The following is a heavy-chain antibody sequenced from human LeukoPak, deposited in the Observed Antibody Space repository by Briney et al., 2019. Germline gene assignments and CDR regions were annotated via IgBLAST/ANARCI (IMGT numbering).Heavy chain of an antibody. CDR1: GYTFTGYY. Sequence: RASVKVSCKASGYTFTGYYIHWVRQAPGQGFEWMGWINPNSGGTNYAQKFQGRVTMTRDTSITTAYMELSRLRSDDTAVYYCARGGVDIVATIGSYYFDYWGQGTLVTVSS. J-gene: IGHJ4*02. V-gene: IGHV1-2*02. D-gene: IGHD5-12*01. CDR2: INPNSGGT. CDR3: ARGGVDIVATIGSYYFDY.